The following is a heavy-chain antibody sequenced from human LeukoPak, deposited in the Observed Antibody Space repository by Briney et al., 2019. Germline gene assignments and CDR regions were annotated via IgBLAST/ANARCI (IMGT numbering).Heavy chain of an antibody. D-gene: IGHD1-14*01. V-gene: IGHV3-21*01. CDR1: GFTFRSYS. Sequence: PGGSLRLSCAASGFTFRSYSMNWVRQAPGKGLEWVSSISSSSSYIYYADSVKGRFTISRDNAKNSLYLQMNSLRAEDTAVYYCARWQSPDSEGFDYWGQGTLVTVSS. J-gene: IGHJ4*02. CDR3: ARWQSPDSEGFDY. CDR2: ISSSSSYI.